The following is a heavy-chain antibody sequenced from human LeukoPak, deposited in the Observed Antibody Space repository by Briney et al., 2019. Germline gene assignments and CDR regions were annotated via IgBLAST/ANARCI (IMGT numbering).Heavy chain of an antibody. Sequence: SGTLSLTCVVSGDSFSGDKWWSWARPPPGKGLEWIGEIHNGGVTNYTPSLKSRVTISLDKSNNHVSLELSSVTAADTAVYYCVKHGYFCHEYWGQGTLVSVSS. D-gene: IGHD3-22*01. CDR2: IHNGGVT. CDR1: GDSFSGDKW. V-gene: IGHV4-4*02. CDR3: VKHGYFCHEY. J-gene: IGHJ4*02.